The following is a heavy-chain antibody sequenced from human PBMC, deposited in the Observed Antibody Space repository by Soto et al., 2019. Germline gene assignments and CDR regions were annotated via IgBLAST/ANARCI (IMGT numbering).Heavy chain of an antibody. J-gene: IGHJ6*02. CDR3: ARRDCTGAYCYSWPFNYGVDV. D-gene: IGHD2-15*01. CDR2: IWYDGSNK. V-gene: IGHV3-33*08. Sequence: QVQLVESGGGVVQPGGSLRLSCTTSGFTFNTYGMHWVRQAPGKGLEWVALIWYDGSNKYYADSVKGRFTISRDNSKNTLYLQMNSLRAEDTALYYCARRDCTGAYCYSWPFNYGVDVWGQGTTVTAYS. CDR1: GFTFNTYG.